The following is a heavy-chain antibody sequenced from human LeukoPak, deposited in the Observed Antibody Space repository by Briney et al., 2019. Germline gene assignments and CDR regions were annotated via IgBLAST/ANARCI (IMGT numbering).Heavy chain of an antibody. Sequence: SETLSLTCAVSGYSISSGYYWGWIRQPPGKGLEWIGSINHSGSTNYNPSLKSRVTISVDTSKNQFSLKLSSVTAADTAVYYCARGGPYQELDYWGQGTLVTVSS. CDR1: GYSISSGYY. CDR2: INHSGST. V-gene: IGHV4-38-2*01. CDR3: ARGGPYQELDY. D-gene: IGHD2-2*01. J-gene: IGHJ4*02.